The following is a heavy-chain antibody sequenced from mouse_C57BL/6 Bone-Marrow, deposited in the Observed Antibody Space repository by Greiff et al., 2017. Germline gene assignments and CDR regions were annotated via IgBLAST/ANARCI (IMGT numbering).Heavy chain of an antibody. CDR3: TTGYDGISFLAY. CDR1: GFNIKDDY. J-gene: IGHJ3*01. Sequence: VQLKQSGAELVRPGASVKLSCTASGFNIKDDYMHWVKQRPEQGLEWIGWIDPENGDTEYASKFQGKATITADTSSNTAYLQLSSLTSEDTAVYYCTTGYDGISFLAYWGQGTLVTVSA. V-gene: IGHV14-4*01. CDR2: IDPENGDT. D-gene: IGHD1-1*01.